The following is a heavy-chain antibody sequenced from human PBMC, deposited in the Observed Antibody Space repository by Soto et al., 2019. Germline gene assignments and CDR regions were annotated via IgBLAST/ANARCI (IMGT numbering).Heavy chain of an antibody. CDR3: ARDPYSSRTYYYYGMDV. CDR2: IWYDGSNK. D-gene: IGHD6-13*01. J-gene: IGHJ6*02. Sequence: PGGSLRLSCAASGFTFSSYGMHWVRQAPGKGLEWVAVIWYDGSNKYYADSVKGRFTISRDNSKNTLYLQMNSLRAEDTAVYYCARDPYSSRTYYYYGMDVWGQGTTVTVSS. V-gene: IGHV3-33*01. CDR1: GFTFSSYG.